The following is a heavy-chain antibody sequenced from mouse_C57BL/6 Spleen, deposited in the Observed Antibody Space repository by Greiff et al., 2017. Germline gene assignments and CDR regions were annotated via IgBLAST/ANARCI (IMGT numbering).Heavy chain of an antibody. J-gene: IGHJ3*01. CDR3: TTIGGYSAWFAY. Sequence: EVQLQQSGAELVRPGASVKLSCTASGFNIKDYYMHWVKQRPEQGLEWIGRIDPEDGDTEYAPKFQGKATMTADTSSNTAYLQLSILTSEDTAVYYCTTIGGYSAWFAYWGQGTLVTVSA. D-gene: IGHD2-3*01. CDR2: IDPEDGDT. CDR1: GFNIKDYY. V-gene: IGHV14-1*01.